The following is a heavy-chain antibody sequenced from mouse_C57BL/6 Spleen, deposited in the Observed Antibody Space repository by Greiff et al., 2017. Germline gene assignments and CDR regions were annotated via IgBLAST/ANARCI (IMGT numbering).Heavy chain of an antibody. V-gene: IGHV3-1*01. CDR3: ARGGDPLYYYAMDY. CDR2: ISYSGST. Sequence: EVQLVESGPGMVKPSQSLSLTCTVTGYSITSGYDWHWIRHFPGNKLEWMGYISYSGSTNYNPSLKSRISITHDTSKNHFFLKLNSVTTEDTATYYCARGGDPLYYYAMDYWGQGTSVTVSS. CDR1: GYSITSGYD. J-gene: IGHJ4*01.